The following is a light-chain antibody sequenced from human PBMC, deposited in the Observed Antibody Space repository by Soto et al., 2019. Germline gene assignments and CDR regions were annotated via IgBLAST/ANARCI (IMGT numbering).Light chain of an antibody. Sequence: IVSTQSPATLSLSPGERATLSCRASQSVRSSLAWYQQQPGQAPRLLIYDASNRATGIPGRFSGSGSGTDFTLTISSLDPKDFAVYYCQQRSSWPGTFGLGTKVEIK. CDR1: QSVRSS. V-gene: IGKV3-11*01. J-gene: IGKJ1*01. CDR2: DAS. CDR3: QQRSSWPGT.